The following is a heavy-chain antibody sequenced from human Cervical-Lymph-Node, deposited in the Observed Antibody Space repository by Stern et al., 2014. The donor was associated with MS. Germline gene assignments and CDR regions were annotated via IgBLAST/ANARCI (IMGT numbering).Heavy chain of an antibody. CDR3: VKNTGGDY. V-gene: IGHV3-33*06. Sequence: VQLVESGGGVVQPGRSLTLSCAASGFAFSRYDMHWVRQAPDKGLEWVSFIWYDGSLKYYADSVKGRFTISRDNSKNTLYLQMNSLRAEDTAVYYCVKNTGGDYWGQGTLVTVSS. CDR2: IWYDGSLK. J-gene: IGHJ4*02. D-gene: IGHD5-18*01. CDR1: GFAFSRYD.